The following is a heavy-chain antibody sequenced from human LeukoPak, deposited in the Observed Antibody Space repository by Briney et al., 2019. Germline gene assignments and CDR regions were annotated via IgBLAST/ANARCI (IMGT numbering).Heavy chain of an antibody. D-gene: IGHD3-16*01. J-gene: IGHJ4*02. Sequence: GGSLRLSCVASGFTVSSNYMSWVRQAPGKGLEWVSVIYSGGGTFYADSVKARFAISRDNSKSTLYLQLDSLRAEDTAVYYCARGPQRYFFDYWGQGTLVTVSS. V-gene: IGHV3-66*01. CDR1: GFTVSSNY. CDR3: ARGPQRYFFDY. CDR2: IYSGGGT.